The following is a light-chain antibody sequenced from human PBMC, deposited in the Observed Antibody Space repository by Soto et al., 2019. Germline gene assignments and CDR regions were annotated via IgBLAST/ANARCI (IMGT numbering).Light chain of an antibody. J-gene: IGKJ1*01. CDR3: QQYNSYPWT. CDR1: HSISSW. CDR2: DAC. V-gene: IGKV1-5*01. Sequence: DIQMTQSPSTLSASVGDRVTITCRASHSISSWLAWYQQKPGKAPKLMIYDACSLESGVPSRFSGSGSVTAVTLTSSSLQPDDFATYDCQQYNSYPWTFGQGTKGEIK.